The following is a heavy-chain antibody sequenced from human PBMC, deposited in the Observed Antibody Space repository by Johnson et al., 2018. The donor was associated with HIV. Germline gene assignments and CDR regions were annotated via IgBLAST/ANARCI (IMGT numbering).Heavy chain of an antibody. CDR1: GFSFSSYG. CDR2: IRYDGSNK. D-gene: IGHD3-22*01. J-gene: IGHJ3*02. Sequence: QVQLVESGGGWVQPGGSLRLSCAASGFSFSSYGMHWVRQAPGKGLEWVAFIRYDGSNKYYADSVKGRFTISRDNSKNTLYLQMNSLRAEDTAVYFCARQSQILVVITNASDIWGQGTMVTVSS. V-gene: IGHV3-30*02. CDR3: ARQSQILVVITNASDI.